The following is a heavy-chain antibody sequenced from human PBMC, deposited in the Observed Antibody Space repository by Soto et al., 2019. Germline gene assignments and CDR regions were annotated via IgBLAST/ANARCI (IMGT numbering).Heavy chain of an antibody. V-gene: IGHV4-39*01. J-gene: IGHJ4*02. CDR2: IDYGGTI. CDR3: ARHVHNQGYEYYFAS. D-gene: IGHD3-3*01. Sequence: QLQLQESGPGLVKPSETLSLTCNASGASISSSPYAWGWIRQSAGKGLEWFGTIDYGGTIYYNPSLKSRITRSLDTSKTQISLRLSSVTAADTAVYYCARHVHNQGYEYYFASWGQGTLVTVSS. CDR1: GASISSSPYA.